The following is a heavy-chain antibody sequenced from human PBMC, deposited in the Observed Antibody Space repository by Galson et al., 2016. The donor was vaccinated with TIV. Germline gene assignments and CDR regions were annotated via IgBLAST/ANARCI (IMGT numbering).Heavy chain of an antibody. CDR3: ATGAYGDYLGSDSLDV. D-gene: IGHD4-17*01. V-gene: IGHV3-15*01. Sequence: SLRLSCAGSGFIFRNAWMTWVRQAPGKGLEWVGRVRSYFDGGTMDYAAPVKGRFTISRDDSKEELFLQMNSLKIDDTAVYFCATGAYGDYLGSDSLDVWGQGTKVTVS. CDR1: GFIFRNAW. CDR2: VRSYFDGGTM. J-gene: IGHJ3*01.